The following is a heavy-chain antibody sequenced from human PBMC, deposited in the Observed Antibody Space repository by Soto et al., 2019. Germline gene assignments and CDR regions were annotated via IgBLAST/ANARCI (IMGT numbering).Heavy chain of an antibody. J-gene: IGHJ4*02. Sequence: WWSLRLSCSASVFTFSSSWMNWFRQAPGKGLEWVAGIKEDGSEKYYVDFVKGRFTIPRDNVENSLYLQMNSLRGEDTAVYFCARDRGYSCFDYWGLGTLVTVSS. CDR1: VFTFSSSW. D-gene: IGHD5-18*01. V-gene: IGHV3-7*01. CDR3: ARDRGYSCFDY. CDR2: IKEDGSEK.